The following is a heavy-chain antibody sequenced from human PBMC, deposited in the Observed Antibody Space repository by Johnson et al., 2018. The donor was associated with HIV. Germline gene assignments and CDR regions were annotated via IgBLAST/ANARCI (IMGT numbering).Heavy chain of an antibody. Sequence: VQLVESGGGVVQPGRSLRLSCAASGFTFSSYAMHWVRQAPGKGLEWVAVISYDGSRTNYADSVKGRITISRDNSKNSMYLQMNSLRGEDTAVYYCARVWVVEVARGAFDIWGQGTMVTVSS. V-gene: IGHV3-30*04. J-gene: IGHJ3*02. D-gene: IGHD2-15*01. CDR1: GFTFSSYA. CDR2: ISYDGSRT. CDR3: ARVWVVEVARGAFDI.